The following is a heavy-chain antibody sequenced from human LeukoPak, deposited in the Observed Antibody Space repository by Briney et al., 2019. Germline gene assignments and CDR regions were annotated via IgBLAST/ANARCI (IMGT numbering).Heavy chain of an antibody. CDR1: GFTFDDYA. CDR3: AKDQSRWLAVDNWFDP. V-gene: IGHV3-9*01. J-gene: IGHJ5*02. CDR2: ISWNSGSI. Sequence: GGSLRLSCAASGFTFDDYAMHWVRHAPGKGLEWVSGISWNSGSIGYADSVKGRFTISRDNAKNSLYLQMNSLRAEDTALYYCAKDQSRWLAVDNWFDPWGQGTLVTVSS. D-gene: IGHD4-23*01.